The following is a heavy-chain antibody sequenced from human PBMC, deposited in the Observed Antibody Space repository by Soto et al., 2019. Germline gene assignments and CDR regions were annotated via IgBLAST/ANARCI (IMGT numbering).Heavy chain of an antibody. CDR2: IESKTDGGTT. J-gene: IGHJ4*02. V-gene: IGHV3-15*07. CDR3: TSLPYLGYCSSTSCSFDY. CDR1: GFTFSNAW. Sequence: EVQLVESGGGLVKPGGSLRLSCAASGFTFSNAWMNWVRQAPGKGLEWVGRIESKTDGGTTDYAAPVKGRFTISRDDSKNTLYLQMNSLKTEDTAVYYCTSLPYLGYCSSTSCSFDYWGQGTLVTVSS. D-gene: IGHD2-2*01.